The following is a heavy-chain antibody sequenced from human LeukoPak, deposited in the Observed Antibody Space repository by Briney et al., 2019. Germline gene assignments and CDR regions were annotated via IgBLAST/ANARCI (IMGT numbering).Heavy chain of an antibody. Sequence: SETPSLTCAVSGGSISSSNWRSWVRQPPGKGLEWIGEIYHSGSTNYNPSLKSRVTISVDKSKNQFSLKLSSVTAADTAVYYCARAGYCSSTSCYPRGWFDPWGQGTLVTVSS. V-gene: IGHV4-4*02. CDR3: ARAGYCSSTSCYPRGWFDP. CDR2: IYHSGST. J-gene: IGHJ5*02. CDR1: GGSISSSNW. D-gene: IGHD2-2*01.